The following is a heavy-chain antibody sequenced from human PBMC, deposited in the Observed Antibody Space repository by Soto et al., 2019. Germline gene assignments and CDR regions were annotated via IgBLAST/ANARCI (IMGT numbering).Heavy chain of an antibody. CDR1: GGSISRGGYS. CDR2: IYHSGST. V-gene: IGHV4-30-2*01. D-gene: IGHD6-13*01. Sequence: QLQLQESGSGLVKPSQTLSLTCTVSGGSISRGGYSWSWIRPPPGKGREWIGYIYHSGSTYYNPSLKSRVTISVDRSKNQFSLKLSSVTAADTAGYYCASGQQLVRNYWGQGTLVTVSS. CDR3: ASGQQLVRNY. J-gene: IGHJ4*02.